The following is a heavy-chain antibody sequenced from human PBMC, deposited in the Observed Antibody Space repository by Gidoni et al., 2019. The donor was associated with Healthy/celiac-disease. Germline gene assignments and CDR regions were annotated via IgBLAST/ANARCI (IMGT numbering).Heavy chain of an antibody. CDR1: GFTFSSYA. V-gene: IGHV3-30*01. CDR3: ARDVVPAAILGQTNYYYYYGMDV. CDR2: ISYDGSNK. J-gene: IGHJ6*02. Sequence: QVQLVESGGGVVQPGRSLRLSCAASGFTFSSYAMHWVRQAPGKGLEWVAVISYDGSNKYYADSVKGRFTISRDNSKNTLYLQMNSLRAEDTAVYYCARDVVPAAILGQTNYYYYYGMDVWGQGTTVTVSS. D-gene: IGHD2-2*02.